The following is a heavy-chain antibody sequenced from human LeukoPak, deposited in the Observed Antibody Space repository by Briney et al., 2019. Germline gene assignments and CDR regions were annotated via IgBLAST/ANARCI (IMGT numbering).Heavy chain of an antibody. CDR3: ARDLPSYGSGTFDY. V-gene: IGHV3-48*03. CDR2: ISSSGSTI. D-gene: IGHD3-10*01. CDR1: GFTFSSYE. Sequence: GGFLRLSCAASGFTFSSYEMNWVRQAPGKGLGWVSYISSSGSTIYYADSVKGRFTISRDNAKNSLYLQMNSLRAEDTAVYYCARDLPSYGSGTFDYWGQGTLVTVSS. J-gene: IGHJ4*02.